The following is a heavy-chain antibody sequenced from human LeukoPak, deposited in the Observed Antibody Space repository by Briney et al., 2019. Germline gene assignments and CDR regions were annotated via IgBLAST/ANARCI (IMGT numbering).Heavy chain of an antibody. CDR1: GFTFSNYG. J-gene: IGHJ4*01. CDR2: ISYDGSNK. D-gene: IGHD2-21*02. Sequence: PGRSLRLSGAASGFTFSNYGMHWVRQAPGKGLEWVADISYDGSNKYYEDSVKGRFTISRDNSKNMLYLQMNSLRVEDTGVYFCARDSAPYCGGDCYFDYWGHGTLVTVSS. V-gene: IGHV3-30*03. CDR3: ARDSAPYCGGDCYFDY.